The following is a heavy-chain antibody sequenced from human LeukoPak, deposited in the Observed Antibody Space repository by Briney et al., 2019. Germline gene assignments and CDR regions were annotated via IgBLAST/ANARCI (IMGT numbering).Heavy chain of an antibody. D-gene: IGHD5-18*01. CDR3: ARVVDTHFDY. V-gene: IGHV3-7*02. Sequence: GGSLRLSCTASGFPFSNYWMTWFRLPPGKGLEWVANIKQDGSETYYVDSVRGRFTISRDNAKNSLYLQMDSLRAEDTAVYYCARVVDTHFDYWGQGTLVTVSS. CDR1: GFPFSNYW. CDR2: IKQDGSET. J-gene: IGHJ4*02.